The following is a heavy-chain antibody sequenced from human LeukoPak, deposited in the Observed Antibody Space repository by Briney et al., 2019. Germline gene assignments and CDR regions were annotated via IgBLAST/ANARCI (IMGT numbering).Heavy chain of an antibody. CDR1: GFTFSSDS. Sequence: GGSLRLSCAASGFTFSSDSMSWVRQAPGKGLEWVSSISSSSSSEYYAGSVKGRFTISRDNAKNSLYLQMNSLRAEDTAVYYCASTISLVRGVIRYLDYWVRGTLVTVSS. J-gene: IGHJ4*02. CDR2: ISSSSSSE. CDR3: ASTISLVRGVIRYLDY. V-gene: IGHV3-21*01. D-gene: IGHD3-10*01.